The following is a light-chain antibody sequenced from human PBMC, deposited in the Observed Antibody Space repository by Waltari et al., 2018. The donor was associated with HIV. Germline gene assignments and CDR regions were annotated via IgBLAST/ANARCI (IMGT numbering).Light chain of an antibody. V-gene: IGLV1-44*01. J-gene: IGLJ3*02. CDR1: SSNIGSNT. CDR2: SNN. Sequence: QSVLTQPPSASGTPGQRVTISCSGSSSNIGSNTVRWYQQLPGTAPKLLIYSNNQRPSGVPDQFSGSKSGTSASLAISGLQSEDEADYYCAAWDDSLNGWVFGGGTKLTVL. CDR3: AAWDDSLNGWV.